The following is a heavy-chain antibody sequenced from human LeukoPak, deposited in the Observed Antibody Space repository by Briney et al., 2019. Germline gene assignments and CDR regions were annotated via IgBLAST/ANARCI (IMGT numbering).Heavy chain of an antibody. Sequence: PGGSLRLSCAASGFTFSSYAMSWVRQAPGKGLEWVSAISGSGGSTYYADSVKGRFTISRDNSKNTLYLQVNSLRAEDTAVYYCAKGHIVVVTAIEDAFDIWGQGTMVTVSS. CDR2: ISGSGGST. CDR3: AKGHIVVVTAIEDAFDI. J-gene: IGHJ3*02. CDR1: GFTFSSYA. V-gene: IGHV3-23*01. D-gene: IGHD2-21*02.